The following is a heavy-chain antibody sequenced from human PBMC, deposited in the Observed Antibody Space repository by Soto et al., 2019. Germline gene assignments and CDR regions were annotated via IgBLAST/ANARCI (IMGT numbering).Heavy chain of an antibody. CDR1: VYTFPSSG. CDR3: ARAFFYQGSDSRGYSFDAFDF. J-gene: IGHJ3*01. D-gene: IGHD3-22*01. Sequence: GAAVKVSRKASVYTFPSSGMSWVRQAPGQGLEWMGWVSEHTGSSEYAQRFQGRVTMTTDRSTSTAYMELRSLRSDDTAVYYCARAFFYQGSDSRGYSFDAFDFWGPGTLVTVSS. CDR2: VSEHTGSS. V-gene: IGHV1-18*01.